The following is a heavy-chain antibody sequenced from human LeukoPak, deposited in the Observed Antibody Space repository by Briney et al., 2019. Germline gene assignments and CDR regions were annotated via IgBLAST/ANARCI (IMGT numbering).Heavy chain of an antibody. Sequence: SETLSLTCTVSGGSISSSDYYWGWIRQPPGKGLEWIGSIYYSVTTYYNPSLKSRVTISVDTSKNQFSLKLNSVTAADTAVYYCARVPFEGYGDYVYFDYWGQGTLVTVSS. CDR2: IYYSVTT. CDR3: ARVPFEGYGDYVYFDY. D-gene: IGHD4-17*01. J-gene: IGHJ4*02. CDR1: GGSISSSDYY. V-gene: IGHV4-39*07.